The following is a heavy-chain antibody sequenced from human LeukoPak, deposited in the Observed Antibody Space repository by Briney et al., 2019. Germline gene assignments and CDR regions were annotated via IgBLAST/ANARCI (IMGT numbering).Heavy chain of an antibody. CDR3: ATGVLVVAATHAFDI. CDR2: FDPEDGET. CDR1: GYTLTELS. D-gene: IGHD2-15*01. J-gene: IGHJ3*02. V-gene: IGHV1-24*01. Sequence: ASVKVSCKVSGYTLTELSMHWVRQAPGKGLEWMGGFDPEDGETIYAQKFQGRVTMTEDTSTDTAYMELSSLRSEDTAVYYCATGVLVVAATHAFDIWGQGTMVTVSS.